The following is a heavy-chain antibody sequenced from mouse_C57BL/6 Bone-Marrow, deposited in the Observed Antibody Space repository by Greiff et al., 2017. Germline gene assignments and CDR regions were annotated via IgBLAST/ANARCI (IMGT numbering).Heavy chain of an antibody. CDR2: ISDGGSYT. Sequence: VQLQQSGGGLVKPGGSLKLSCAASGFTFSSYAMSWVRQTPEKRLEWVATISDGGSYTYYPDNVKGRFTISRDNAKINLYLQMSHLKSEDTAMYYCARELGRWYFDVWGTGTTVTVSS. CDR3: ARELGRWYFDV. CDR1: GFTFSSYA. D-gene: IGHD4-1*01. V-gene: IGHV5-4*01. J-gene: IGHJ1*03.